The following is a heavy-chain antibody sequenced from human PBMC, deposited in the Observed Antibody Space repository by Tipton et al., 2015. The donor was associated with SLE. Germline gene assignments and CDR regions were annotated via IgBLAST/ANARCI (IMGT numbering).Heavy chain of an antibody. CDR1: GGSFSGYY. Sequence: TLSLTCAVYGGSFSGYYWSWIRQPPGKGLEWIGEINHSGSTNYNPSLKSRVTISVDTSKNQFSLKLSSVTAADTAVYYCAGLYSSSWLPFGYYYYGMYVWGQGTTFTVSS. J-gene: IGHJ6*02. V-gene: IGHV4-34*01. CDR3: AGLYSSSWLPFGYYYYGMYV. CDR2: INHSGST. D-gene: IGHD6-13*01.